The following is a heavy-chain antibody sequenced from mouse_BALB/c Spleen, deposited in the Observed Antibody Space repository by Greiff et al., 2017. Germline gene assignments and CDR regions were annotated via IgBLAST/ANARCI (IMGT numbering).Heavy chain of an antibody. Sequence: EVKLMESGPGLVKPSQSLSLTCTVTGYSITSDYAWNWIRQFPGNKLEWMGYISYSGSTSYNPSLKSRISITRDTSKNQFFLQLNSVTTEDTATYYCASHAMDYWGQGTSVTVSS. J-gene: IGHJ4*01. CDR3: ASHAMDY. CDR2: ISYSGST. V-gene: IGHV3-2*02. CDR1: GYSITSDYA.